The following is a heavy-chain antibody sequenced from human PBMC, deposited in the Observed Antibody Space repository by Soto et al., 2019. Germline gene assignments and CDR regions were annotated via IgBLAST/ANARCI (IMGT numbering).Heavy chain of an antibody. D-gene: IGHD1-26*01. V-gene: IGHV3-11*01. CDR3: AGVRGLLEFDP. CDR1: GFTYSDYY. Sequence: GGSLRLSCAASGFTYSDYYMSWIRQAPGKGLEWVSYISSSGSTIYYADSVKGRFTISRDNAKNSLYLQMNSMRAEDTAVYYCAGVRGLLEFDPWGQGTLVTVSS. CDR2: ISSSGSTI. J-gene: IGHJ5*02.